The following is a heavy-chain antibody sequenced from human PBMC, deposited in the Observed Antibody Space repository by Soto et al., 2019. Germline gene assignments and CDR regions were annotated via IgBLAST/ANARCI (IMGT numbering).Heavy chain of an antibody. CDR1: GGSISSSSYY. Sequence: PSVTLSLTCTVSGGSISSSSYYWGWIRQPPGKGLEWIGSIYYSGSTYYNPSLKSRVTISVDTSKNQFSLKLSSVTAADTAVYYCARLVGFSSRYYYYMDVLGKGTTVS. CDR2: IYYSGST. J-gene: IGHJ6*03. CDR3: ARLVGFSSRYYYYMDV. D-gene: IGHD1-26*01. V-gene: IGHV4-39*01.